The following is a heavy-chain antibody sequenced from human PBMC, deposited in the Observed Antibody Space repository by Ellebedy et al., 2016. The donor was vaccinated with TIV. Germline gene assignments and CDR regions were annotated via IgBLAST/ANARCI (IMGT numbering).Heavy chain of an antibody. CDR3: AKLKVVTAAISPNDALDI. J-gene: IGHJ3*02. CDR1: GFTFSSFW. V-gene: IGHV3-74*01. D-gene: IGHD2-2*02. CDR2: INSDGSRT. Sequence: GESLKISXAASGFTFSSFWMHWVRQAPGKGLVWVSRINSDGSRTDYADYVKGRFTISRDNAKNTLYLQMNSLRAEDTAVYYCAKLKVVTAAISPNDALDIWGKGTLVTVSS.